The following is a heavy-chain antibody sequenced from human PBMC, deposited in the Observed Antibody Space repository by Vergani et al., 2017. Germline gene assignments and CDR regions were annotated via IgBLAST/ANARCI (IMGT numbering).Heavy chain of an antibody. CDR1: GGSISSYY. V-gene: IGHV4-59*01. CDR3: ARDNPDYYDSSAPNGIDL. D-gene: IGHD3-22*01. J-gene: IGHJ2*01. Sequence: QVQLQESGPALVKPSETLSLTCTVSGGSISSYYWSWIRQPPGKGLEWIGYIYYSGSTNYNPSLKSRVTISVDTSKNQFSLKLSSVTAADTAVYYCARDNPDYYDSSAPNGIDLWGRGTLVTVSS. CDR2: IYYSGST.